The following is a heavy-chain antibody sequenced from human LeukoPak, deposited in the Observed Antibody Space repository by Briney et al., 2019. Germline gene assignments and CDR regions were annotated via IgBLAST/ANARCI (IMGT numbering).Heavy chain of an antibody. CDR1: GGSLSGYH. Sequence: SETLSLTCAVYGGSLSGYHWSWVRQAPGKGQEWVGEINESGSTNYNRSLKSRVTISVDTSKTQFSLELSSVTAADTAVFYCPRRGDKYGLKKRLYSTLDYWGQGILVTVSS. D-gene: IGHD5-18*01. CDR2: INESGST. CDR3: PRRGDKYGLKKRLYSTLDY. J-gene: IGHJ4*02. V-gene: IGHV4-34*01.